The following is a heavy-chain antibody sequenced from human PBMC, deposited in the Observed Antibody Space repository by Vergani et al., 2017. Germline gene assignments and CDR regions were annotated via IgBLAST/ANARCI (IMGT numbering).Heavy chain of an antibody. D-gene: IGHD3-22*01. Sequence: QVQLQESGPGLVKPSQTLSLTCTVSGGSISSGDYYWSWIRQPPGKGLAWIGYIYYSGSTYYNPSLNSPVTISVDTSKTQFYLKLSAVTAADTAVYYCARWSGGITMIPSGGFDPWGQGTLVTVSS. V-gene: IGHV4-30-4*08. J-gene: IGHJ5*02. CDR2: IYYSGST. CDR1: GGSISSGDYY. CDR3: ARWSGGITMIPSGGFDP.